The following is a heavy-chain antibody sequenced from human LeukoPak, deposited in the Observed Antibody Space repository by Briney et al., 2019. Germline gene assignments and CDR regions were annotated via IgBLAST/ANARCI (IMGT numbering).Heavy chain of an antibody. D-gene: IGHD6-19*01. J-gene: IGHJ4*02. CDR2: IYTSGST. CDR1: GGSISSYY. Sequence: SETLSLTCTVSGGSISSYYWSWIRQPAGKGLEWIGRIYTSGSTHYNPSLKSRVTISVDKSKNQFSLKLSSVTAADTAVYYCAREVDSSGWYRDYWGQGTLVTVSS. CDR3: AREVDSSGWYRDY. V-gene: IGHV4-4*07.